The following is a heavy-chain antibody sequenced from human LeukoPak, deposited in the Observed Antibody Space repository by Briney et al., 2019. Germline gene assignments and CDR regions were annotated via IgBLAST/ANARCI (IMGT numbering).Heavy chain of an antibody. CDR2: IIPILGIA. CDR1: GGTFSSYT. J-gene: IGHJ3*02. Sequence: SVKVSCKASGGTFSSYTISWVRQAPGQGLEWMGRIIPILGIANYAQKFQGRVTITADKSTSTAYMELSSLRSEDTAVYYCARVYKQQLVHDAFDIWGQGTMVTVSS. D-gene: IGHD6-13*01. V-gene: IGHV1-69*02. CDR3: ARVYKQQLVHDAFDI.